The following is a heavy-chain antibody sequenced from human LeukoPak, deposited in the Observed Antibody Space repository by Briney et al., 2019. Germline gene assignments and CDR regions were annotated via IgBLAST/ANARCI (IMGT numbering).Heavy chain of an antibody. CDR2: IYYSGNA. CDR1: GGSISSGDYY. D-gene: IGHD6-19*01. V-gene: IGHV4-30-4*01. J-gene: IGHJ4*02. Sequence: SETLSLTCTVSGGSISSGDYYWSWIRQPPGRGLEWIGYIYYSGNAYYNPSLQSRLAISVDTSKNQFSLKLSSVTAADTAVYYCARSPGYSSGWFNYWGQGTLVTVSS. CDR3: ARSPGYSSGWFNY.